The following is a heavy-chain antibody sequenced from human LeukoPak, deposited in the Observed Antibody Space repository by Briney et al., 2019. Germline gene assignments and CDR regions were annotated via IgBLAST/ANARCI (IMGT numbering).Heavy chain of an antibody. J-gene: IGHJ4*02. Sequence: GGSLRLSCAASGFTFSSYAMSWVRQAPGKGLEWVSLISGSGGTTYYADSVKGRFTISRDNSKNTLYLQMNSLRAEDTAVYYCARVWGSGFFDYWGQGTLVTVSS. CDR2: ISGSGGTT. V-gene: IGHV3-23*01. D-gene: IGHD6-19*01. CDR1: GFTFSSYA. CDR3: ARVWGSGFFDY.